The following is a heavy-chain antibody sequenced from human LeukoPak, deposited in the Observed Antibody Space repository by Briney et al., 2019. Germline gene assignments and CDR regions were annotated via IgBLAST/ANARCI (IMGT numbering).Heavy chain of an antibody. CDR2: IDWDGDK. CDR3: ARIKPQNTCYYMDFDY. D-gene: IGHD3-9*01. Sequence: SGPALVKPTQTLTLTCTFSGFSLSSSGMCVSWIRQPPGKALEWLARIDWDGDKYYSTSLKTRLTISKDTSKNQVLLTMTNMDPVDTSTYYCARIKPQNTCYYMDFDYWGQGTLVTVSS. J-gene: IGHJ4*02. CDR1: GFSLSSSGMC. V-gene: IGHV2-70*11.